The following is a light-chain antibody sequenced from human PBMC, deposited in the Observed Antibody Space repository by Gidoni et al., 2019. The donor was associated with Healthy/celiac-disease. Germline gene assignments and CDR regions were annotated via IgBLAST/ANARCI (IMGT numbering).Light chain of an antibody. CDR2: EGS. V-gene: IGLV2-23*01. Sequence: QSALTQPASVSGSPGQSITISCTGTSSDVGSYNLVSWYQQHPGKAPKLMLYEGSKRPSGVSNRFSGSKSGNTASLTISGLQAEDEADYYCCSYAGSRVFGGGTKLTVX. J-gene: IGLJ3*02. CDR1: SSDVGSYNL. CDR3: CSYAGSRV.